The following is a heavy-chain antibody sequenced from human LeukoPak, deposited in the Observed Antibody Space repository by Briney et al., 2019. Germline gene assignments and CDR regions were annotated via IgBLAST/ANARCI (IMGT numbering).Heavy chain of an antibody. V-gene: IGHV4-39*01. CDR1: GDSITSGNYY. D-gene: IGHD5-18*01. Sequence: SETLSLTCTVSGDSITSGNYYWGWIRQPPGKGLEWIGNIYYSGSTYYNPSLKSRVSMSLDTSKNQFSLKLSSVTAADTAVYYCAATYRTRGYTYGYFDYWGQGTLVAVPS. J-gene: IGHJ4*02. CDR2: IYYSGST. CDR3: AATYRTRGYTYGYFDY.